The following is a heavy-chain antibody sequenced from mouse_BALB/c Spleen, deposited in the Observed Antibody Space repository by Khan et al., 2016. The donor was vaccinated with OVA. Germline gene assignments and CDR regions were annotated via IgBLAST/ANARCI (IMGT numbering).Heavy chain of an antibody. CDR3: ARECGDWFPY. CDR1: GYTFTDYY. Sequence: QVKLQQSGAELARPGASVKLSCKASGYTFTDYYINWVKQRPGQGLEWIGEIYPGSNNTYYNEKFKGKATLTADKSSSTAYLQLSSLPSYDSAVYFFARECGDWFPYWGQGTLVTVSS. J-gene: IGHJ3*01. V-gene: IGHV1-77*01. CDR2: IYPGSNNT.